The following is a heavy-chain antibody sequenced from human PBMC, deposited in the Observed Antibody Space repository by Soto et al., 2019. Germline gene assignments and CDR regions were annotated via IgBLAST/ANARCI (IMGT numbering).Heavy chain of an antibody. Sequence: QLQLVESGGGVVQPGRSLRLSCAASGFTFSSYAMHWVRQAPGKGLEWVAVISYDGSNKYYADSVKGRFTISRDNSKNTLYLQMNSLRAEDTAVYYCAREVDYYGSGSGVLPFYWGQGTLVTVSS. CDR1: GFTFSSYA. CDR3: AREVDYYGSGSGVLPFY. CDR2: ISYDGSNK. V-gene: IGHV3-30-3*01. J-gene: IGHJ4*02. D-gene: IGHD3-10*01.